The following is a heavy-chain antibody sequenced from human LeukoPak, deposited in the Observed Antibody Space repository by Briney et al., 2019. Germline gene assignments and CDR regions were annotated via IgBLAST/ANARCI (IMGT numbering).Heavy chain of an antibody. CDR1: GYTFTAYY. J-gene: IGHJ3*02. CDR2: INPNSGGT. CDR3: ARDLDYYDSSGYGSHAFDI. D-gene: IGHD3-22*01. Sequence: VASVKVSCKASGYTFTAYYMHWVRQAPGQGLEWMGWINPNSGGTNYAQKFQGGVTMTRDTSISTAYMELSRLRSDDTAVYYCARDLDYYDSSGYGSHAFDIWGQGTMVTVSS. V-gene: IGHV1-2*02.